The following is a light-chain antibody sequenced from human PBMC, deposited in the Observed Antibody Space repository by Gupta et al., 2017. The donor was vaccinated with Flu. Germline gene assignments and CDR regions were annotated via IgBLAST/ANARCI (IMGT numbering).Light chain of an antibody. CDR3: QQYGSSPPVT. CDR2: GAS. Sequence: EIVLTQSPGTLSLSPGERGTLSCRASQSVGSSYLAWYQQKPGQAPRLLIYGASTRATGIPDRFSGSGSGTDFTLTITRLEPEDFAVYFCQQYGSSPPVTFGQGTRLEIK. J-gene: IGKJ5*01. V-gene: IGKV3-20*01. CDR1: QSVGSSY.